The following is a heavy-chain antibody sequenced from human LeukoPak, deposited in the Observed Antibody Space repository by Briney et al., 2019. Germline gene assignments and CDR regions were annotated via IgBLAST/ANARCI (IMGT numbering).Heavy chain of an antibody. V-gene: IGHV3-43*02. D-gene: IGHD5-18*01. J-gene: IGHJ4*02. CDR3: AKEIGWRQLRSPLDY. CDR1: GFTFDDYA. CDR2: ITEDGGNT. Sequence: PGGSLRLSCAASGFTFDDYAMHWVRQAPGKGLEWVSLITEDGGNTYYADSVKGRFTISRDNSKNSLYLQMNSLRTEDTALYYCAKEIGWRQLRSPLDYWGQGTLVAVSS.